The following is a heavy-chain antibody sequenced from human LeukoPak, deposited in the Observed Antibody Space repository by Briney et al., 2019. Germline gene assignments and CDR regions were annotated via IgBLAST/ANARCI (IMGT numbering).Heavy chain of an antibody. J-gene: IGHJ4*02. CDR1: GFTFSSYW. Sequence: GGSLRLSCAASGFTFSSYWMSWIRQAPGKGLEWVSYISSSSSYTNYADSVKGRFTISRDNAKNSLYLQMNSLRAEDTAVYYCARGYCSGGSCYEYPIGYWGQGTLVTVSS. CDR3: ARGYCSGGSCYEYPIGY. CDR2: ISSSSSYT. V-gene: IGHV3-11*06. D-gene: IGHD2-15*01.